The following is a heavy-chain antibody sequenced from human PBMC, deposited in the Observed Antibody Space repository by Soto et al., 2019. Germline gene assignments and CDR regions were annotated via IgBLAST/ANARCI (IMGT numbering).Heavy chain of an antibody. J-gene: IGHJ5*02. Sequence: GGSLRLSCAASGFTFSSYAMSWVRQAPGKGLEWVSAISGSGGSTYYADSVKGRFTISRDNSKNTLYLQMNSLRAEDTAVYYCAKDLELLRFLEWFNPEMNWFDPWGQGTLVTVSS. D-gene: IGHD3-3*01. CDR1: GFTFSSYA. CDR3: AKDLELLRFLEWFNPEMNWFDP. CDR2: ISGSGGST. V-gene: IGHV3-23*01.